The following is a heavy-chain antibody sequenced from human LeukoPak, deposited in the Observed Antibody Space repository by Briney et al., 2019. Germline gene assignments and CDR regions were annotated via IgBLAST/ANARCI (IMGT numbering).Heavy chain of an antibody. CDR3: ARQGGPYYFDY. CDR2: ILYSGST. CDR1: GGSISSYS. D-gene: IGHD2-15*01. V-gene: IGHV4-59*08. Sequence: SETLSLTCTVSGGSISSYSWSWIRQPPGKGLEWIGYILYSGSTNYNPSLKSRVTISVDTSKNQFSLKLSSVTAADTAVYYCARQGGPYYFDYWGQGTLVTVSS. J-gene: IGHJ4*02.